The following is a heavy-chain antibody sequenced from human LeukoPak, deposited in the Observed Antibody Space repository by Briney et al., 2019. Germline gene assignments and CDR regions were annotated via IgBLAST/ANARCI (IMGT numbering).Heavy chain of an antibody. CDR2: VSVSGDST. CDR1: GFTFSSYA. D-gene: IGHD2-21*02. V-gene: IGHV3-23*01. J-gene: IGHJ4*02. CDR3: AKRVVVTATKYFDY. Sequence: HPGGSLRLSCAASGFTFSSYAMSWVRQASGKGLEWVSTVSVSGDSTYYADSVKGRFTISRDNSKNTLYLQMNSLRAEDTAVYYCAKRVVVTATKYFDYWGQGALVTVSS.